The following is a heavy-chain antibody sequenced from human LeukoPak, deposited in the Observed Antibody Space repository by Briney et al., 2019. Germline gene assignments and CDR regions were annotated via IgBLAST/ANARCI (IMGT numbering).Heavy chain of an antibody. Sequence: SVKVSCKASGGTFSSYAISWVRQAPGQGLEWMGGIIPIFGTANYAQKFQGRVTITADESTSTAYMELSSLRSEDTAVYYCARETRGWFRELFYNWFDPWGQGTLVTVSS. J-gene: IGHJ5*02. CDR3: ARETRGWFRELFYNWFDP. V-gene: IGHV1-69*13. CDR1: GGTFSSYA. CDR2: IIPIFGTA. D-gene: IGHD3-10*01.